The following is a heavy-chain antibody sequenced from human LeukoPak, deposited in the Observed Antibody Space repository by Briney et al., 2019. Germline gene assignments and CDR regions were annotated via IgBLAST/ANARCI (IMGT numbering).Heavy chain of an antibody. V-gene: IGHV3-74*01. CDR2: INPDGTYT. Sequence: GGSLRLSCVASGFNFNTYWMHWVRQVPGKGLMSVSRINPDGTYTNYAGSVKGRFTISRDNAKNTLYPQMNSLRVEDAAVYYCVRDRDWNIDLWGQGTLVTVSS. J-gene: IGHJ5*02. CDR1: GFNFNTYW. CDR3: VRDRDWNIDL. D-gene: IGHD1/OR15-1a*01.